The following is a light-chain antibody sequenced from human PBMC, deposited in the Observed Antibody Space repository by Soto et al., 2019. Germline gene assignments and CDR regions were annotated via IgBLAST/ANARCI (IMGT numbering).Light chain of an antibody. CDR3: AAWDDSLSGVI. J-gene: IGLJ2*01. CDR1: ISNIGSNA. V-gene: IGLV1-44*01. CDR2: SNS. Sequence: QPVLTQPPSASGTPGQRVTISCSGSISNIGSNAVNWYQHLPGTAPKLLIYSNSQRPSGVPDRFSGSKSGTSASLAISGLQSEDEADYYCAAWDDSLSGVIFGGGTQLTVL.